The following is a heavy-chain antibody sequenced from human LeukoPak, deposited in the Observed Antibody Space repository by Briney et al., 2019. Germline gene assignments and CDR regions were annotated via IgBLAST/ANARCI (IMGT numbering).Heavy chain of an antibody. CDR2: IYYSGST. D-gene: IGHD4-11*01. Sequence: SQTLSLTCTVSGGSISSGGYYWSWLRQHPGKGLEWIGYIYYSGSTYYNPSLKSRVTISVDTSKNQFSLKLSSVTAAGTAVYYCARAGRVYSNYGYFDYWGQGTLVTVSS. CDR3: ARAGRVYSNYGYFDY. V-gene: IGHV4-31*03. CDR1: GGSISSGGYY. J-gene: IGHJ4*02.